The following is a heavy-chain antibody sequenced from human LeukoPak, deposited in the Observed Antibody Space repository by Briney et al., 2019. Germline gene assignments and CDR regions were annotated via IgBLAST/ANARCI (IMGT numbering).Heavy chain of an antibody. D-gene: IGHD3-16*01. Sequence: SVRVSCKASGGTFSSYAISWVRQAPGQGLEWMGGIIPMFGTANYAQKFQGRVTITADESTSTAYMELSSLRSEDTAVYYCARVLGEWLENWFDPWGQGTLVTVSS. CDR1: GGTFSSYA. J-gene: IGHJ5*02. CDR2: IIPMFGTA. CDR3: ARVLGEWLENWFDP. V-gene: IGHV1-69*13.